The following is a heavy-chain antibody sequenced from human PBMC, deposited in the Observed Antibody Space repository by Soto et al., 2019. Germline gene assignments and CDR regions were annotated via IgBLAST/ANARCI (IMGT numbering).Heavy chain of an antibody. D-gene: IGHD1-1*01. CDR3: AKDRSTMRWFDP. V-gene: IGHV4-4*07. J-gene: IGHJ5*02. CDR2: VQMSGTT. CDR1: GASVRSYH. Sequence: TLSLTCAVSGASVRSYHWSWIRQAAGKGLEWIGRVQMSGTTNYNPSLKTRVTMSLDTSKNEVSLRMTSVTAADPAVYFCAKDRSTMRWFDPWGQGILVTVSS.